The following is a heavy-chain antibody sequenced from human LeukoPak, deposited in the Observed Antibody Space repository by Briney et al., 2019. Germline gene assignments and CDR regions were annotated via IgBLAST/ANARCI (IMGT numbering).Heavy chain of an antibody. V-gene: IGHV3-23*01. D-gene: IGHD3-16*02. CDR1: GFTFSSYA. CDR3: ARDGGLMITFGGVIGIFDY. CDR2: ISGSGGST. J-gene: IGHJ4*02. Sequence: GGSLRLSCAASGFTFSSYAMSWVRQAPGKGLEWVSAISGSGGSTYYADSVKGRFTISRDNSKNTLYLQMNSLRAEDTAVYYCARDGGLMITFGGVIGIFDYWGQGTLVTVSS.